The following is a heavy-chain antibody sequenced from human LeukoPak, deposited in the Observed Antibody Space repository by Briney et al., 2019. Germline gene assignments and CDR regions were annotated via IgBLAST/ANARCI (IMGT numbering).Heavy chain of an antibody. CDR2: INHSGST. CDR3: ARAAYYYDSSGYCY. V-gene: IGHV4-34*01. J-gene: IGHJ4*02. CDR1: GGSLSGYY. Sequence: PSETLSLTCAVYGGSLSGYYWSWIRQPPGKGLEWIGEINHSGSTNYNPSLKSRVTISVDTSKNQFSLKLSSVTAADTAVYYCARAAYYYDSSGYCYWGQGTLVTVSS. D-gene: IGHD3-22*01.